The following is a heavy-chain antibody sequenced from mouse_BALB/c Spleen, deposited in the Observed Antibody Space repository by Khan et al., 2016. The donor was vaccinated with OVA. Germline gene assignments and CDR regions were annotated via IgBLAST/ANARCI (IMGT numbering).Heavy chain of an antibody. V-gene: IGHV5-6*01. CDR3: ADHLTGSCAY. CDR2: ISSGGDYT. D-gene: IGHD4-1*01. Sequence: EVELVESGGDLVKPGGSLKLSCAASGFTFSSYSMSWVRQTPDKRLEWVAYISSGGDYTYYPDSVKGRFTIYRDTAKNTLYLQMSDLKSEYTAMYYCADHLTGSCAYWGQGTLVTVSA. CDR1: GFTFSSYS. J-gene: IGHJ3*01.